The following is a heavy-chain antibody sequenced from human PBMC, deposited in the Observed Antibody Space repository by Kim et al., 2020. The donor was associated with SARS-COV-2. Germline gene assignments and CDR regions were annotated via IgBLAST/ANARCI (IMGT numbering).Heavy chain of an antibody. CDR3: ARSGITMVRGGFDP. CDR2: ISYDGSNK. J-gene: IGHJ5*02. Sequence: GGSLRLSCAASGFTFSSYAMHWVRQAPGKGLEWVAVISYDGSNKYYADSVKGRFTISRDNSKNTLYLQMNSLRAEDTAGYYCARSGITMVRGGFDPWGQGTLVPVSS. D-gene: IGHD3-10*01. V-gene: IGHV3-30*04. CDR1: GFTFSSYA.